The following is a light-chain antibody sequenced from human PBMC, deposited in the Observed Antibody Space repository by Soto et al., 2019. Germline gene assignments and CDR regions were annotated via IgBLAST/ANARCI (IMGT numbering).Light chain of an antibody. V-gene: IGKV2-30*01. Sequence: DVVMTQSPLSLPVTLGQPASISCTSSQSLEYSDGKTYLNWFLQRPGQSPRRLIYKVSNRDSGVPDRFSGSGSGTDFTLKISRVEAEDVGVYYCMQALQTPLTFGGGTKVEIK. J-gene: IGKJ4*01. CDR3: MQALQTPLT. CDR1: QSLEYSDGKTY. CDR2: KVS.